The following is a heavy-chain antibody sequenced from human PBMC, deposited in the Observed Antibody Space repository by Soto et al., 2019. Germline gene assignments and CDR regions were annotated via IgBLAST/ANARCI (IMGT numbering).Heavy chain of an antibody. D-gene: IGHD6-13*01. CDR1: GGSISSNY. CDR3: ARGADSSSWSFDY. Sequence: WETLSLTCTVSGGSISSNYWSWIRQPPGKGLEWIGDLYYSGSTNYNPSLKSRVTVSVDTSKNQFSLKLSSVTAADTAVYYCARGADSSSWSFDYWGQGTLVTVSS. V-gene: IGHV4-59*01. CDR2: LYYSGST. J-gene: IGHJ4*02.